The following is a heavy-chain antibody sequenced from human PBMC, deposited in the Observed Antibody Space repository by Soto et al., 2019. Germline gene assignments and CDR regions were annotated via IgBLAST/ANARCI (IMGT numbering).Heavy chain of an antibody. D-gene: IGHD3-3*01. CDR1: GGTFSSYA. CDR2: IIPIFGTA. CDR3: ATAHATYEVAVLVHYYYGMDV. Sequence: ASVKVSCKASGGTFSSYAISWVRQAPGQGLEWMGGIIPIFGTANYAQKFQGRVTITADESTSTAYMELSSLRSEDTAVYYCATAHATYEVAVLVHYYYGMDVWGQGTTVTVSS. V-gene: IGHV1-69*13. J-gene: IGHJ6*02.